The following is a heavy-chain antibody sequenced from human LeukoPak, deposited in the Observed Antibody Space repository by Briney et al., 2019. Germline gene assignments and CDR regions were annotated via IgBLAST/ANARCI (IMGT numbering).Heavy chain of an antibody. CDR3: ARGGPPYYDFWSGYYLRWFDP. CDR2: INHSGST. CDR1: GGSFSGYY. D-gene: IGHD3-3*01. V-gene: IGHV4-34*01. Sequence: SETLSLTCAVYGGSFSGYYWSWIRQPPGKGLEWIGEINHSGSTNYNPSLKSRVTISVDTSKNQLSLKLSSVTAADTAVYYCARGGPPYYDFWSGYYLRWFDPWGQGTLVTVSS. J-gene: IGHJ5*02.